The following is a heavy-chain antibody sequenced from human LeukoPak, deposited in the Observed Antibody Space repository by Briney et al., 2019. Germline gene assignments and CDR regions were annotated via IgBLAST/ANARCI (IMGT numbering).Heavy chain of an antibody. J-gene: IGHJ3*01. V-gene: IGHV3-48*02. CDR3: ARDQAYAFDL. CDR1: GFTFSSYS. Sequence: PGGSLRLSCAASGFTFSSYSMNWVRQAPGKGLEWVSYITHNGDRIHYAGSVKGRFTISRDDGKMSLDLQMNSLRDEDTAVYYCARDQAYAFDLWGQGTMVTVSS. CDR2: ITHNGDRI.